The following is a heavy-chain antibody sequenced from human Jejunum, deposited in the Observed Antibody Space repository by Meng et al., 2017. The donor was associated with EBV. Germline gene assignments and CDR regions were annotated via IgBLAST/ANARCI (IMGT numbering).Heavy chain of an antibody. CDR2: IYWDDDK. CDR1: GFSLTTSGVG. V-gene: IGHV2-5*02. J-gene: IGHJ4*02. CDR3: AHSPMRTSSSGYPRGFDY. D-gene: IGHD5-12*01. Sequence: QITLKASCPTLLKPTQTLTLTCTFSGFSLTTSGVGVGWIRQPPGKAPEWLALIYWDDDKRYSPSLKSRLTITKDTSKNQVVLTMTNMDPVDTGTYFCAHSPMRTSSSGYPRGFDYWGQGTLVTVSS.